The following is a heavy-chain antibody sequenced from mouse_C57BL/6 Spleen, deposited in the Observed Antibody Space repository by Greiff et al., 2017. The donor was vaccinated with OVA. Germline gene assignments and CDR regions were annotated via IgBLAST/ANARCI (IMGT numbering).Heavy chain of an antibody. J-gene: IGHJ3*01. D-gene: IGHD1-1*01. V-gene: IGHV6-3*01. Sequence: EVQLQESGGGLVQPGGSMKLSCVASGFTFSNYWMNWVRQSPEKGLEWVAQIRLKSDNYATHYAESVKGRFTISRDDSKSSVYLQMNNLRAEDTGIYYCTGRGYGSSYGFAYWGQGTLVTVSA. CDR3: TGRGYGSSYGFAY. CDR1: GFTFSNYW. CDR2: IRLKSDNYAT.